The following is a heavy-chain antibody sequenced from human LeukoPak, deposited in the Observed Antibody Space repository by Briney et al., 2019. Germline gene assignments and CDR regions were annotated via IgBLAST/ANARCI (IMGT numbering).Heavy chain of an antibody. V-gene: IGHV4-61*02. Sequence: SETLSLTCTVPGGSFSSGSYYWSWIRQPAGKGLEWIGRIYTSGSTNYNPPLKSRVTISVDTSKNQFSLKLSSVTAADTAVYYCARGGGDWGFHQSDYWGQGTLVTVSS. CDR3: ARGGGDWGFHQSDY. CDR1: GGSFSSGSYY. CDR2: IYTSGST. J-gene: IGHJ4*02. D-gene: IGHD2-21*01.